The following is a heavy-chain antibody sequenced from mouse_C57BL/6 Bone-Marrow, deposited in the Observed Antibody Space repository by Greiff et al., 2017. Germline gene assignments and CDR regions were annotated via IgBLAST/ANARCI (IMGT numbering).Heavy chain of an antibody. V-gene: IGHV5-6*01. D-gene: IGHD1-2*01. J-gene: IGHJ4*01. CDR3: ARELRRYYYAMDY. CDR2: ISSGGSYT. Sequence: EVKVVESGGDLVKPGGSLKLSCAASGFTFSSYGMSWVRQTPDKRLEWVATISSGGSYTYYPDSVKGRFTISRDNAKNTLYLQMSSLKSEDTAMYYCARELRRYYYAMDYWGQGTSVTVSS. CDR1: GFTFSSYG.